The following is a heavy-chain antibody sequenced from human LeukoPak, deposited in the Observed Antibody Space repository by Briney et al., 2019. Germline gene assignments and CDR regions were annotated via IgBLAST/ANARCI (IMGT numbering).Heavy chain of an antibody. CDR1: GDSVSSNSAA. Sequence: QTLSLTCVISGDSVSSNSAAWNWIRQSPSRGLEWLGRTYYRSTWYNDYAVSVRGRITVNPDTSKNQFSLHLNSVTPEDTAVYYCARRLTQYDCFDPWGQGILVTVSS. CDR3: ARRLTQYDCFDP. CDR2: TYYRSTWYN. D-gene: IGHD2-2*01. J-gene: IGHJ5*02. V-gene: IGHV6-1*01.